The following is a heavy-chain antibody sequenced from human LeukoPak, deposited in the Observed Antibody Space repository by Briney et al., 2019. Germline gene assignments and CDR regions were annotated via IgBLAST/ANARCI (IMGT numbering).Heavy chain of an antibody. Sequence: PSETLSLTCTVSGGSISSTTYYWGWIRQPPGKGLEWIGSIHYSGSAYNNPSLKSRVAISVDTSKNQFSLNLSSLTAADTAVYYCARKGGYYDSSGYYYDYDAFDIWGQGTMVTVSS. D-gene: IGHD3-22*01. CDR2: IHYSGSA. CDR3: ARKGGYYDSSGYYYDYDAFDI. CDR1: GGSISSTTYY. J-gene: IGHJ3*02. V-gene: IGHV4-39*01.